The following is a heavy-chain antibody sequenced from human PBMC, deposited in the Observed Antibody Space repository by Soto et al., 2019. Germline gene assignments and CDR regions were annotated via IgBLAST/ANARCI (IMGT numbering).Heavy chain of an antibody. D-gene: IGHD4-17*01. J-gene: IGHJ6*02. CDR3: ARFYGGKRRGMDV. CDR2: INHSGST. CDR1: GGSFSGYY. Sequence: SETLSLTCAVYGGSFSGYYWSWIRQPPGKGLEWIGEINHSGSTNYNPSLKSRVTISVDTSKNQFSVKLSSVTAADTAVYYCARFYGGKRRGMDVWGQGTTVTVSS. V-gene: IGHV4-34*01.